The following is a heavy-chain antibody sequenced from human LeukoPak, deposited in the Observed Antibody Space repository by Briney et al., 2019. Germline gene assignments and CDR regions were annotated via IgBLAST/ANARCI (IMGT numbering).Heavy chain of an antibody. J-gene: IGHJ4*02. V-gene: IGHV4-61*02. CDR1: GGSISSGSYY. D-gene: IGHD1-26*01. CDR3: ARGGRIVGATTPSYFDY. Sequence: PSQTLSLTCTVSGGSISSGSYYWSWIRQPAGKGLEWIGRIYTSGSTNYNPSLKSRVTISVDTSKNQFSLKLSSVTAADTAVYYCARGGRIVGATTPSYFDYWGQGTLVTVSS. CDR2: IYTSGST.